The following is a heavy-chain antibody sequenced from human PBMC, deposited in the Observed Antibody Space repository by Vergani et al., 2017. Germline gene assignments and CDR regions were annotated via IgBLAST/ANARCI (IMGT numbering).Heavy chain of an antibody. J-gene: IGHJ4*01. CDR1: GFIFSDYN. D-gene: IGHD3-3*01. V-gene: IGHV3-21*02. Sequence: EVQVVQSGGGLVKPGGSLRLSCETSGFIFSDYNLNWVRQAPGRGLEWVASISGRSSYVNYAVSVKGRFTISRDNAKNSLFLQMNSLRAEDTAVYYCVREETFYXSVSDYLAGYFDHWGQGALVTVSS. CDR3: VREETFYXSVSDYLAGYFDH. CDR2: ISGRSSYV.